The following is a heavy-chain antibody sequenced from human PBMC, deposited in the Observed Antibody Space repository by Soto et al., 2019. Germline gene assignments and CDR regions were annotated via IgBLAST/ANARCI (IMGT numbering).Heavy chain of an antibody. V-gene: IGHV1-8*01. J-gene: IGHJ6*02. CDR3: AREGVRGRDV. CDR1: GYTFTSYD. CDR2: MNPNSGNT. Sequence: QVQLVQSGAEVKKPGASVKVSCKASGYTFTSYDINWVRQAPGQGLEWMGWMNPNSGNTGYAQKFQGRVTMTRNNSSSTAYIEMSILRSEDTAVYYGAREGVRGRDVLGQWTTVPVSS.